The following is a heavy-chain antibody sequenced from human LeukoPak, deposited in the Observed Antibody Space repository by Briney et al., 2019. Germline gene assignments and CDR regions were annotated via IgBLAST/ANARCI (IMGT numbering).Heavy chain of an antibody. CDR1: GFTFSSYA. CDR3: ARDSSDTYRFDY. CDR2: ISGSGGST. J-gene: IGHJ4*02. D-gene: IGHD1-26*01. Sequence: GGSLRLSCAASGFTFSSYAMSWVRQAPGKGLEWVSAISGSGGSTYYADSVKGRFTISRDNSKNTLYLQMNSLRAEDTAVYYCARDSSDTYRFDYWGQGTLVTVSS. V-gene: IGHV3-23*01.